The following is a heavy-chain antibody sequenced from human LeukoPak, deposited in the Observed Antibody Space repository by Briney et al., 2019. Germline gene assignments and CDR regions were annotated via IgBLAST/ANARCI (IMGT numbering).Heavy chain of an antibody. CDR1: GGSISSYY. Sequence: SETLSLTCTVSGGSISSYYWSWLRQPPGKGLEWIGYIYYSGSTNYNPSLKSRVTISVDTSKNQFSLKLSSVTAADTAVYYCARRTVAGTLDYWGQGTLVTVSS. D-gene: IGHD6-19*01. CDR3: ARRTVAGTLDY. CDR2: IYYSGST. V-gene: IGHV4-59*08. J-gene: IGHJ4*02.